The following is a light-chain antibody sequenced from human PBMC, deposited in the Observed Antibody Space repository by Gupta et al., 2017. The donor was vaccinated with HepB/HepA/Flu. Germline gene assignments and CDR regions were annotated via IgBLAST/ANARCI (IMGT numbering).Light chain of an antibody. CDR1: SSHFGNYNF. CDR2: EVT. Sequence: HSALTQPAPVSGPPGRPIPISCTGTSSHFGNYNFVSWFQQHPGKAPKLMVYEVTKRPSGVSNRFSGSKSGNTASLTISGLQTEDEADYYCSSYTTSSTRVFGGGTKLTVL. CDR3: SSYTTSSTRV. J-gene: IGLJ3*02. V-gene: IGLV2-14*02.